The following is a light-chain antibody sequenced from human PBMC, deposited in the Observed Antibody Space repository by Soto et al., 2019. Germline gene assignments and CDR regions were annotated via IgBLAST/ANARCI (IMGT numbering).Light chain of an antibody. CDR2: DSS. J-gene: IGKJ4*01. CDR3: QQRNSWPPPT. Sequence: EIALTQSPATLSLSPGERATLSCRASQTISNSLAWYQEKPGQAPRFLIYDSSNRATGIPPRFSGSGSGTDFTLTISSLEPEDFAVYYCQQRNSWPPPTFGGGTRVEI. CDR1: QTISNS. V-gene: IGKV3-11*01.